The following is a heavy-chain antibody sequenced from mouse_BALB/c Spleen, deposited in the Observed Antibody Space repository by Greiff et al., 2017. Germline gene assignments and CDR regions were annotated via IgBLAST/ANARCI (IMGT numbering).Heavy chain of an antibody. J-gene: IGHJ3*01. Sequence: EVHLVESGPGLVKPSQSLSLTCSVTGYSITSGYYWNWIRQFPGNKLEWMGYISYDGSNNYNPSLKNRISITRDTSKNQFFLKLNSVTTEDTATYYCAREGYGSRFAYWGQGTLVTVSA. CDR2: ISYDGSN. D-gene: IGHD1-1*01. CDR3: AREGYGSRFAY. V-gene: IGHV3-6*02. CDR1: GYSITSGYY.